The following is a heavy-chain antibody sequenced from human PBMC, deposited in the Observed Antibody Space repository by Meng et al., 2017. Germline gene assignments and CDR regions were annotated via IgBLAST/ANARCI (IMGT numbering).Heavy chain of an antibody. CDR1: GYNLPGYY. V-gene: IGHV1-2*06. CDR2: INPKRGDT. D-gene: IGHD6-25*01. CDR3: ARDEDISAAGKLFGDY. J-gene: IGHJ4*02. Sequence: QVQPGQYCAEVREPGGTVTVHCNASGYNLPGYYIHWVRRATGQGLGSIGLINPKRGDTHYAQKLQAQVTMSGDTSISTAYMKLSGLRSDDTAMYYCARDEDISAAGKLFGDYWGQGTLVTVSS.